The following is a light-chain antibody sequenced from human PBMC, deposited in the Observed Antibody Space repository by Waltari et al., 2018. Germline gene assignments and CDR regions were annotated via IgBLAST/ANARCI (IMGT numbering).Light chain of an antibody. CDR1: QSLQHRNGYNY. CDR2: FAS. J-gene: IGKJ5*01. Sequence: DILMTQSPVSLSVTPGEPASISCTSSQSLQHRNGYNYLDWYLQKPGLSPQLLIYFASERASGVPDRFSGSGSVTDFTLRISRVEVEDVGVYYCMQSLQNSVTFGQGTRLEIK. V-gene: IGKV2-28*01. CDR3: MQSLQNSVT.